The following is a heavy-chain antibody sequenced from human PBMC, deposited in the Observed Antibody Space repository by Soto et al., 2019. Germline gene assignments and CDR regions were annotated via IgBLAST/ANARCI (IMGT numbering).Heavy chain of an antibody. Sequence: GASVKVSCKASGYTFTSYGISWVRQAPGQGLEWMGWISAYNGNTNYAQKLQGRVTMTTDTSTSTAYMELRSLRSDDTAVYYCVSLQTSGWPGVHWGQGTLVTVSS. V-gene: IGHV1-18*04. D-gene: IGHD6-25*01. J-gene: IGHJ4*02. CDR1: GYTFTSYG. CDR2: ISAYNGNT. CDR3: VSLQTSGWPGVH.